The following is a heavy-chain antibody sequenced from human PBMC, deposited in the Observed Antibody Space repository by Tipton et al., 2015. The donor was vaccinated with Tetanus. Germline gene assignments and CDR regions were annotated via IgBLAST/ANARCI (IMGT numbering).Heavy chain of an antibody. CDR2: ISRRSTDI. Sequence: GSLRLSCVASGFTFDTYTMKWVRRAPGKGLEWVSSISRRSTDIYYADSVKGRFTISRDNAKSSLYLQMTSLRAEDTAEYYCARGGKNDKLYYYNAMDVWGQGITVTVSS. J-gene: IGHJ6*01. CDR3: ARGGKNDKLYYYNAMDV. V-gene: IGHV3-21*01. D-gene: IGHD1-1*01. CDR1: GFTFDTYT.